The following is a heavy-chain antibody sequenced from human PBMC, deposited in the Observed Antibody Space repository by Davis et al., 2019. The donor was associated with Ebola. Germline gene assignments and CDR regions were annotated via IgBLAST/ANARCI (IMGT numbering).Heavy chain of an antibody. Sequence: GGSLRLSCSASGFTFDDYTMHWVRQVPGKGLEWVSFIRSDGYRTSYADSVKGRFTISRDNSKKSLFLQMTSLRTEDSALYYCAKTGGYNNFECRGQGTLVTVSS. V-gene: IGHV3-43*01. CDR1: GFTFDDYT. CDR2: IRSDGYRT. D-gene: IGHD5-24*01. CDR3: AKTGGYNNFEC. J-gene: IGHJ4*02.